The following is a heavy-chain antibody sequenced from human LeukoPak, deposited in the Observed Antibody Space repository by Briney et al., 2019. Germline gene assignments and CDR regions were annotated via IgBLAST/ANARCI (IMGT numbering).Heavy chain of an antibody. CDR2: ISDSGGST. J-gene: IGHJ4*02. CDR3: AKGGGYGSGTYSED. CDR1: GFTFSSYA. V-gene: IGHV3-23*01. D-gene: IGHD3-10*01. Sequence: GGSLRLSCAASGFTFSSYAMSWVRQAPGKGLEWVSDISDSGGSTYYADSVKGRFTISRDNSKNTVYLQMNSLRAEDTAVYYCAKGGGYGSGTYSEDWGQGILVTVSS.